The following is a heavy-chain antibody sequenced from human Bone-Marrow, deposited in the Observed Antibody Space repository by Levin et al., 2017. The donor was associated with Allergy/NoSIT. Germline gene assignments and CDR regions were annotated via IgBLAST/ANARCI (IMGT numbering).Heavy chain of an antibody. CDR1: GFTFPNHY. Sequence: GGSLRLSCAASGFTFPNHYMTWVRQAPGKGLEWMANIKQDGSEQFYVDSVRGRFTISRDNAKNSLYLQMNSLRAEDTAVYYCVRGYRDFSSGTDDAFDMWGQGTMVAVSA. CDR3: VRGYRDFSSGTDDAFDM. CDR2: IKQDGSEQ. J-gene: IGHJ3*02. D-gene: IGHD3-3*01. V-gene: IGHV3-7*01.